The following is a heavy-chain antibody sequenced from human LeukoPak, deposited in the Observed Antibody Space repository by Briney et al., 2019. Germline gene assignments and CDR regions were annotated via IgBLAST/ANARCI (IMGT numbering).Heavy chain of an antibody. V-gene: IGHV3-23*01. CDR2: ISGSGGST. D-gene: IGHD2-15*01. J-gene: IGHJ4*02. CDR1: GFTFSSYA. Sequence: GGSLRLSCAASGFTFSSYAMSWVRQAPGKGLEWVSAISGSGGSTYYADSVRGRFTISRDNSKNTLYLQMNSLRAEDTAVYYCAKSCSGGSCLDYWGQGTLVTVSS. CDR3: AKSCSGGSCLDY.